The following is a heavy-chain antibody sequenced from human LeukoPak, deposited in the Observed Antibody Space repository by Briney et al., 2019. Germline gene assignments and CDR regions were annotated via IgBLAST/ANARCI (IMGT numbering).Heavy chain of an antibody. J-gene: IGHJ4*02. CDR2: ISYDGSNK. CDR3: ARDLSNSGYDAPDDY. D-gene: IGHD5-12*01. Sequence: PGRSLRLSRAASGFTLSSYAMHWVRQAPGKGLEWVAVISYDGSNKYYADSVKGRFTISRDNSKNTLYLQMNSLRAEDTAVYYCARDLSNSGYDAPDDYWGQGTLVTVSS. V-gene: IGHV3-30-3*01. CDR1: GFTLSSYA.